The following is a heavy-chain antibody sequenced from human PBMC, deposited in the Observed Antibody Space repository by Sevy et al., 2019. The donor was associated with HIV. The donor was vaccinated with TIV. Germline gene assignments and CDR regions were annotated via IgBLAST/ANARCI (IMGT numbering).Heavy chain of an antibody. CDR2: ISSDGTKE. CDR1: GFTFSIYV. J-gene: IGHJ6*02. D-gene: IGHD2-21*02. Sequence: GGSLRLSCAASGFTFSIYVIHWVRQAPGKGLEWVADISSDGTKEYYADSVKGRFTISRDNSKNTMYLQMNSLRVEDTAVYYCARDLPSAVTDPFYYYGLAVWGQGTTVTVSS. CDR3: ARDLPSAVTDPFYYYGLAV. V-gene: IGHV3-30*04.